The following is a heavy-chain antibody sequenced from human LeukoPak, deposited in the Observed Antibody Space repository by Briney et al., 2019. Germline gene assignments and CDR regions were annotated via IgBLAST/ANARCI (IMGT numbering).Heavy chain of an antibody. Sequence: GGSLRLSCAASGFTFVSYNMNWVRQAPGKGLNWVSVIYRAGPTYYADSVKGRFTISRDNSKNTLYLQMNSLRVEDTAVYYCARVSPSPGYSLTSFDIWGQGTMVTVSS. J-gene: IGHJ3*02. CDR2: IYRAGPT. V-gene: IGHV3-53*01. CDR1: GFTFVSYN. D-gene: IGHD2-15*01. CDR3: ARVSPSPGYSLTSFDI.